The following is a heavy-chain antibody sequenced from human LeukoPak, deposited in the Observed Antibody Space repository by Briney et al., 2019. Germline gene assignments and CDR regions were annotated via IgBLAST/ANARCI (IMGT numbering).Heavy chain of an antibody. CDR1: GGSISSYY. CDR3: ARVFVDYYYMDV. CDR2: IYTRGST. D-gene: IGHD2-21*01. V-gene: IGHV4-4*07. J-gene: IGHJ6*03. Sequence: PSETMSLTSTIAGGSISSYYWSCIRQPAGKGLEWIGGIYTRGSTNDNPSLKSRVTMSVDTSKNQFSLKLSSVTAADTAVHYCARVFVDYYYMDVWGKGTTVTVSS.